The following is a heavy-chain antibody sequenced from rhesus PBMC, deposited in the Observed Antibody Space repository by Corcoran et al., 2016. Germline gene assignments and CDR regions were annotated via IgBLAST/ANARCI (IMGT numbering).Heavy chain of an antibody. CDR2: IYGSSGST. V-gene: IGHV4S7*01. J-gene: IGHJ4*01. Sequence: QVQLQESGPGLVKPSETLSLTCAVSGGSIRDSYYWTWIRQPPGKGLEWIGKIYGSSGSTYYNPALKSRGTISKDTSKNQFSLKLSAGTAADTAVYYCARGVAAAGPYFDYWGQGVLVTVSS. D-gene: IGHD6-31*01. CDR3: ARGVAAAGPYFDY. CDR1: GGSIRDSYY.